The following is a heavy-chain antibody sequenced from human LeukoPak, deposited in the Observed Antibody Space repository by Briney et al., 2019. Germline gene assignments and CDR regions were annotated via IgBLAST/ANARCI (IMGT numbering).Heavy chain of an antibody. CDR1: GGSISSSGYY. J-gene: IGHJ3*01. D-gene: IGHD3-22*01. CDR2: VYYTGST. V-gene: IGHV4-39*01. CDR3: ARGSGTYYYDSGGYLNWFDP. Sequence: SEALSLTCTVSGGSISSSGYYWGWIRQPPGKGLEWIGAVYYTGSTYYNPSLKSRVTTSEDTSRNQFSLKLNSVTAADTAVYYCARGSGTYYYDSGGYLNWFDPWGQGTRVTVSS.